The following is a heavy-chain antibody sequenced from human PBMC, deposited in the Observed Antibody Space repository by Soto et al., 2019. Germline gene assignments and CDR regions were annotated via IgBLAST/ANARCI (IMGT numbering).Heavy chain of an antibody. CDR2: ISSSSSYI. J-gene: IGHJ4*02. CDR1: GFTFSSYS. V-gene: IGHV3-21*01. Sequence: EVQLVESGGGLVKPGGSLRLSCAASGFTFSSYSMNWVRQAPGKGLEWVSSISSSSSYIYYADSVKGRFTISRDNAMNSLYLQMSSLRAEDTAVYYCARDHPGYSYGDGLGYWGQGTLVTVSS. CDR3: ARDHPGYSYGDGLGY. D-gene: IGHD5-18*01.